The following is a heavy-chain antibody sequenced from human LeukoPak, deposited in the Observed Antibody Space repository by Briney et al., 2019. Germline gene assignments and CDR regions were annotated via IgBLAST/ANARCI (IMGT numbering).Heavy chain of an antibody. V-gene: IGHV3-30*04. D-gene: IGHD6-19*01. CDR1: GFTFSSYA. Sequence: GRSLRLSCAASGFTFSSYAMHWVRQAPGKGLEWVALISYDGSNKYYADSVKGRFTISRDNSKNTLYLQMNSLRTEDTDVYYCARAYRIAVAGILGGGFDYWGQGTLVTVSS. J-gene: IGHJ4*02. CDR2: ISYDGSNK. CDR3: ARAYRIAVAGILGGGFDY.